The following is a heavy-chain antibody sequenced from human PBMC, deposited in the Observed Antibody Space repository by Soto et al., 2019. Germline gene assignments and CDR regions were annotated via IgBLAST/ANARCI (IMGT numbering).Heavy chain of an antibody. J-gene: IGHJ6*02. CDR2: IYYSGST. V-gene: IGHV4-59*06. CDR1: SGSISTYY. CDR3: AREGGNVAAAVTPGDYYYYYGMDV. Sequence: PSETLSLTCTVSSGSISTYYWSWIRQHPGKGLEWIGYIYYSGSTYYNPSLKSRVTISVDTSKNQFSLKLSSVTAADTAVYYCAREGGNVAAAVTPGDYYYYYGMDVWGQGTTVTVSS. D-gene: IGHD6-13*01.